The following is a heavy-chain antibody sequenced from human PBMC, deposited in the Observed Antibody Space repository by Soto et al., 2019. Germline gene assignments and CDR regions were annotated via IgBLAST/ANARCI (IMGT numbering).Heavy chain of an antibody. J-gene: IGHJ6*02. CDR3: ARGIAALYYYYGMDV. CDR1: GGSFRGYY. D-gene: IGHD6-6*01. CDR2: INHSGST. Sequence: PSETLSLTVAVYGGSFRGYYCSWIRQPPGKGLEWIGEINHSGSTNYNPSLKSRVTISVDTSKNQFSLKLSSVTAADTAVYYCARGIAALYYYYGMDVWGQGTTVTVSS. V-gene: IGHV4-34*01.